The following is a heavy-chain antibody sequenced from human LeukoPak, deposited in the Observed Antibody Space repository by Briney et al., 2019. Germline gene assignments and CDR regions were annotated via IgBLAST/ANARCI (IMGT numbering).Heavy chain of an antibody. V-gene: IGHV3-7*01. CDR2: IKQDGSAK. CDR3: ARVNPPMAPGAVDI. Sequence: PGGSLRLSCAASGFTFSRYWMTWVRQAPGKGLAWVANIKQDGSAKYYMDSVKGRFTISRDNAKNSLYLQMNSLGVEDTAVYYCARVNPPMAPGAVDIWGQGTKVAVSS. D-gene: IGHD2-8*01. CDR1: GFTFSRYW. J-gene: IGHJ3*02.